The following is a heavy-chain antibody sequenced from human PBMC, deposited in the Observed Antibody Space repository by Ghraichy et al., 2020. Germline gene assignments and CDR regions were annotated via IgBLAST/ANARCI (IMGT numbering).Heavy chain of an antibody. CDR3: ARDGQTYYYDSSGYYSEWYFDL. V-gene: IGHV3-33*01. D-gene: IGHD3-22*01. Sequence: GSLRLSCAASGFTFSSYGMHWIRQAPGKGLEWVAVIWYDGSNKYYADSVKGRFTISRDNSKNTLYLQMNSLRAEDTAVYYCARDGQTYYYDSSGYYSEWYFDLWGRGTLVTVSS. CDR1: GFTFSSYG. CDR2: IWYDGSNK. J-gene: IGHJ2*01.